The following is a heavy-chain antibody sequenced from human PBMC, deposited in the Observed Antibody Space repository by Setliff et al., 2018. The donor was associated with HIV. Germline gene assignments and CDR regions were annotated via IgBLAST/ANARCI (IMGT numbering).Heavy chain of an antibody. CDR3: ARHPRSDDAFDF. V-gene: IGHV4-39*02. Sequence: LSLTCRVSGGSVSDSTYYWGWIRQPPGKRLEWIGSFFYTGTTYYNPSLKSRVTISVDTSDNLFSLNLTSVTAADTAVYYCARHPRSDDAFDFWGQGTTVTVS. J-gene: IGHJ3*01. CDR2: FFYTGTT. CDR1: GGSVSDSTYY.